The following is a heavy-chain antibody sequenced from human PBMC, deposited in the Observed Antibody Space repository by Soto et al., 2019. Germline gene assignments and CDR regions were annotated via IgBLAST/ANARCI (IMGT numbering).Heavy chain of an antibody. D-gene: IGHD3-9*01. CDR1: GGSISSGDYF. CDR3: ARGLVIRPYYYHGMDL. J-gene: IGHJ6*02. CDR2: ISSIGST. V-gene: IGHV4-30-4*01. Sequence: QVQLQESGPGLVKPSQTLSLTCTVSGGSISSGDYFWSWIRQSPGKGLEWIGYISSIGSTYYNPSLKSRVSVSRDTSKNQFSLKLSSVTTTDTAVYYCARGLVIRPYYYHGMDLWGQGTTVTVSS.